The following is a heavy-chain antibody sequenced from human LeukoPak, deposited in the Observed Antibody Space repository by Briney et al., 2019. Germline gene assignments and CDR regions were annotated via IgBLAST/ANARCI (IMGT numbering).Heavy chain of an antibody. V-gene: IGHV3-30*18. CDR1: GFTFSSYG. J-gene: IGHJ4*02. CDR3: AKDYDSSGQEQWYYFDY. Sequence: PGGSLRLSCAASGFTFSSYGMHWVRQAPGKGLEWVAVISYDGSNKYYADSVKSRFTISRDNSKNTLYLQMNSLRAEDTAVYYCAKDYDSSGQEQWYYFDYWGQGTLVTVSS. CDR2: ISYDGSNK. D-gene: IGHD3-22*01.